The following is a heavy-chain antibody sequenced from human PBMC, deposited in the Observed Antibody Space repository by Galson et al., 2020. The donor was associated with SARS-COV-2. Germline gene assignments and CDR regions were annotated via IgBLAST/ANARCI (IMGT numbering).Heavy chain of an antibody. CDR2: ISYDGSNK. CDR1: GFTFSSYA. D-gene: IGHD4-17*01. Sequence: GGSLRLSCAASGFTFSSYAMHWVRQAPGKGLEWVAVISYDGSNKYYADSVKGRFTISRDNSKNTLYLQMNSLRAEDTAVYYCADLISPWGGYGGPNYGMDVWGQGTTVTVSS. CDR3: ADLISPWGGYGGPNYGMDV. V-gene: IGHV3-30*04. J-gene: IGHJ6*02.